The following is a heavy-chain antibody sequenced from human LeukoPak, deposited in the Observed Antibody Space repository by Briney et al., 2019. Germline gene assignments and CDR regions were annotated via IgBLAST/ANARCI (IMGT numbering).Heavy chain of an antibody. Sequence: GASVKVSCKASGYTFTSYAMHWVRQAPGQRLEWMGWINAGNGNTKYSQKFQGRVTITRDTSASTAYMELSSLRSEDTAVYYCGGTRIQVWKWGADYWGQGTLVTVSS. V-gene: IGHV1-3*01. J-gene: IGHJ4*02. CDR2: INAGNGNT. D-gene: IGHD5-18*01. CDR1: GYTFTSYA. CDR3: GGTRIQVWKWGADY.